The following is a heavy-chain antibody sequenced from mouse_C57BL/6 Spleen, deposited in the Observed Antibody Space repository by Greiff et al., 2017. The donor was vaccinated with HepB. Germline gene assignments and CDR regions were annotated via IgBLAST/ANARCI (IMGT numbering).Heavy chain of an antibody. J-gene: IGHJ2*01. Sequence: VHLVESGAELVRPGTSVKVSCKASGYAFTNYLIEWVKQRPGQGLEWIGVINPGSGGTNYNEKFKGKATLTADKSSSTAYMQLSSLTSEDSAVYFCAREGYGSTFFDYWGQGTTLTVSS. CDR1: GYAFTNYL. CDR3: AREGYGSTFFDY. D-gene: IGHD1-1*01. CDR2: INPGSGGT. V-gene: IGHV1-54*01.